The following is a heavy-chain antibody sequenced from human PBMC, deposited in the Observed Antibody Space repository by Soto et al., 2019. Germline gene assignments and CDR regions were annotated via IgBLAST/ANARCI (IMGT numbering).Heavy chain of an antibody. J-gene: IGHJ4*02. V-gene: IGHV5-51*01. CDR2: IYPGDSET. CDR3: ARHSSAYDYYFDH. CDR1: GYTFSEYW. Sequence: GESLKISCKTSGYTFSEYWIGWVRQMPGKGLEWMAIIYPGDSETRYGPAFEGQVTISADRATRTAHLQWKSLKASDTATYYCARHSSAYDYYFDHWGQGSRVTVSS. D-gene: IGHD3-22*01.